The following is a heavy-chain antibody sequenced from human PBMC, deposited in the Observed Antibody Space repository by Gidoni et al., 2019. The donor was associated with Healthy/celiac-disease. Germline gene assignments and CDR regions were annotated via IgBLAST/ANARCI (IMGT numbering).Heavy chain of an antibody. CDR2: ISYDGSNK. J-gene: IGHJ3*02. CDR3: AKTGGGYELGDAFDI. V-gene: IGHV3-30*18. CDR1: GFTFSSYG. Sequence: QVQLVASGGGVVQPGRSLRISCAASGFTFSSYGMHWVRQAPGKGREWVVVISYDGSNKYYAESVKGRFTISRDNSKNTLYLQMNSLRAEDTAVYYCAKTGGGYELGDAFDIWGQGTMVTVSS. D-gene: IGHD5-12*01.